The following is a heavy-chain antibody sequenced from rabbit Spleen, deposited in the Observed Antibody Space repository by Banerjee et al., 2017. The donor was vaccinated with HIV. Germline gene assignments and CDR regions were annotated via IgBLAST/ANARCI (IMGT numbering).Heavy chain of an antibody. J-gene: IGHJ6*01. V-gene: IGHV1S45*01. CDR2: IYTGSGST. D-gene: IGHD8-1*01. CDR3: ARDSGSSFSSYGMDL. Sequence: QEQLMESGGGLVQPEGSLTLTCTASGFSFSNSYWICWVRQAPGKGLEWIGCIYTGSGSTYYASWAKGRFSISETSSTTVTLQMTRLTAADTATYFCARDSGSSFSSYGMDLWGPGTLVTVS. CDR1: GFSFSNSYW.